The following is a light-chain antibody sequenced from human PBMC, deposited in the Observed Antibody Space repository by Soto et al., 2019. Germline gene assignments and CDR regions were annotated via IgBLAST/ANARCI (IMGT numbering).Light chain of an antibody. CDR3: QSFWM. V-gene: IGLV1-40*01. J-gene: IGLJ3*02. CDR1: SSNMGSGFN. Sequence: QSVLTQPPSVSGAPGQRVTISCTGSSSNMGSGFNVHWYQYIPGTAPRLLIYDNDNRPSGVPDRFSGSKSGTSASLAISGLQAEDEADYYCQSFWMFGGGTKLTVL. CDR2: DND.